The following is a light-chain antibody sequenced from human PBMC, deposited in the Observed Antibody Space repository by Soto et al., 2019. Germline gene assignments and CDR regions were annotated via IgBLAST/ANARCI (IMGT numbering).Light chain of an antibody. V-gene: IGLV2-14*03. CDR3: SSYTSTSTLYV. CDR2: DVR. J-gene: IGLJ1*01. Sequence: QSALTQPASVSGSPGQSITISCTGTSSDIGGYNYVSWYQQLPGKVPKLIIYDVRNRPSGVSDRFSGAKSGKAASLTNSGLPGEDGAFYYCSSYTSTSTLYVFGTGTKVTVL. CDR1: SSDIGGYNY.